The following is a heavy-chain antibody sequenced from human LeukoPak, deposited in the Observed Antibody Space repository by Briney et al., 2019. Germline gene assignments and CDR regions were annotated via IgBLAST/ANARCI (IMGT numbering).Heavy chain of an antibody. V-gene: IGHV1-2*02. CDR3: ARSPYDSGSYVSAP. J-gene: IGHJ5*02. CDR2: INPDTGGT. CDR1: GSFTGEY. Sequence: ASVRVSCKASGSFTGEYVHWVRLAPGQGLEWLGWINPDTGGTNFAQKFQGRVTMAGDTSISTAYMELSRLTSDDTAVYYCARSPYDSGSYVSAPWGQGTQVTVSS. D-gene: IGHD3-10*01.